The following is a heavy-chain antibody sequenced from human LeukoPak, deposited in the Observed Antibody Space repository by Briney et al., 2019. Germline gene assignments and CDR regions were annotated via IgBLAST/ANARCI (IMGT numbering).Heavy chain of an antibody. V-gene: IGHV1-18*01. CDR3: ARDIVVVPAAYYYGMDV. CDR2: ISAYNGNT. J-gene: IGHJ6*02. Sequence: GASVRVSCKASGYTFTSYGISWVRQAPGQGLEWMGWISAYNGNTNYAQKLQGRVTMTTDTSTGTAYMELRSLRSDDTAVYYCARDIVVVPAAYYYGMDVWGQGTTVTVSS. D-gene: IGHD2-2*01. CDR1: GYTFTSYG.